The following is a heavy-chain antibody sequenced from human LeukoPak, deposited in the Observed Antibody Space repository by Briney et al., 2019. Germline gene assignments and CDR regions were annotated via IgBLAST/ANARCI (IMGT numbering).Heavy chain of an antibody. D-gene: IGHD6-19*01. CDR1: GFTFSSYW. J-gene: IGHJ4*02. Sequence: GGSLRLSCAASGFTFSSYWMSWVRQAPGEGLEWVSNINRDGSEKYYVDSVKGRFTISRDNAKNSLYLQMNSLRAEDTAVYYCARGHSSGWWDYWGQGTLVTVS. CDR2: INRDGSEK. V-gene: IGHV3-7*01. CDR3: ARGHSSGWWDY.